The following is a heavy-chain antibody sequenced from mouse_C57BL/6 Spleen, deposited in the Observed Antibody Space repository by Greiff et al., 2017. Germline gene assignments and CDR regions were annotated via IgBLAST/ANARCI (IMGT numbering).Heavy chain of an antibody. CDR2: IRLKSDNYAT. CDR1: GFTFSNYW. CDR3: TGPSTSYAMDY. V-gene: IGHV6-3*01. J-gene: IGHJ4*01. Sequence: EVHLVESGGGLVQPGGSMKLSCVASGFTFSNYWMNWVRQSPEKGLEWVAQIRLKSDNYATHYAESVKGRFTISRDDSKSSVYLQMNNLRAEDTGIYYCTGPSTSYAMDYWGQGTSVTVSS. D-gene: IGHD4-1*02.